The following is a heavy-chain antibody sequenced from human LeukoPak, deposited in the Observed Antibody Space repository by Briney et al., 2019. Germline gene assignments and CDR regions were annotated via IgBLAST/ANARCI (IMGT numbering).Heavy chain of an antibody. CDR3: ARDLFVYGDYGYYFDY. CDR2: ISSSSSYI. CDR1: GFTFSSYS. J-gene: IGHJ4*02. D-gene: IGHD4-17*01. Sequence: SGGSLRLSCAASGFTFSSYSMNWVRQAPGKGLEWVSSISSSSSYIYYADSVKGRFTISRDNAKNSLYLQMNSLRAEDTAVYYCARDLFVYGDYGYYFDYWGQGTLVTVSS. V-gene: IGHV3-21*01.